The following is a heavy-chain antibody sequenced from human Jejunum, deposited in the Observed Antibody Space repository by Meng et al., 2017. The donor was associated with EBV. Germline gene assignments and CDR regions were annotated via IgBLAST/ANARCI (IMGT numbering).Heavy chain of an antibody. CDR3: ARDHIAVTGQWGLDP. J-gene: IGHJ5*02. CDR2: IYSGDNI. CDR1: GFSVISNY. Sequence: XLQXGXXXRLPXXAAGFSVISNYMTWVRQAPGKGLEWVSIIYSGDNIYYADSVKGRFTISRDSSENTLYLQMNSLRADDTAVYYCARDHIAVTGQWGLDPWGQGTLVTVSS. V-gene: IGHV3-53*01. D-gene: IGHD2-21*01.